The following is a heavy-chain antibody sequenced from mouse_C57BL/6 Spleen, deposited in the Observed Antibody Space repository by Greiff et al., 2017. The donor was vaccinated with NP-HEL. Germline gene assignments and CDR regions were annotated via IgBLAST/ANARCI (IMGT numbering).Heavy chain of an antibody. J-gene: IGHJ2*01. CDR1: GFTFSDYG. CDR3: ARGVKYYFDY. Sequence: EVNLVESGGGLVKPGGSLKLSCAASGFTFSDYGMHWVRQAPEKGLEWVAYISSGSSTIYYADTVKGRFTISRDNAKNTLFLQMTSLRSEDTAMYYCARGVKYYFDYWGQGTTLTVSS. V-gene: IGHV5-17*01. CDR2: ISSGSSTI. D-gene: IGHD2-1*01.